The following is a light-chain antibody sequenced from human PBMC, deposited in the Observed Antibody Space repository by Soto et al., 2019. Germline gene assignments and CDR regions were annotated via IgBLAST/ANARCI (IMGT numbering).Light chain of an antibody. Sequence: AIQMTQSPSSLSASVGDRVTITCRASQGIRTELGWYQQKPGKAPKLLIYGTCTLHSGVPSRFRGRGSGTEFHLTISSRKPQDFATYFCLQDYNYPRTFGQGTKVEIK. CDR3: LQDYNYPRT. CDR1: QGIRTE. CDR2: GTC. V-gene: IGKV1-6*01. J-gene: IGKJ1*01.